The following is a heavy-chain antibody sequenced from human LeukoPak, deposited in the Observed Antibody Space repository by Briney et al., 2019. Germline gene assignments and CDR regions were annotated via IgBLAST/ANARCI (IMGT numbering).Heavy chain of an antibody. Sequence: PSETLSLTCSVSGGSISSSSYNCVWHPPPPGKELVWTGSIHYNGNTYYNPPLPSRVAISVDTSKNQLSLKLSSVTAADTAVYYCAIRYDYGDYFNWFDPWGQGTLVTVSS. V-gene: IGHV4-39*01. CDR1: GGSISSSSYN. CDR2: IHYNGNT. D-gene: IGHD4-17*01. CDR3: AIRYDYGDYFNWFDP. J-gene: IGHJ5*02.